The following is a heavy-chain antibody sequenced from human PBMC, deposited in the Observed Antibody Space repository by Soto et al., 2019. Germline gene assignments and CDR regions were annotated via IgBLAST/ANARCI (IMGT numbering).Heavy chain of an antibody. CDR1: GYSFSFYG. Sequence: ASVKVSCKASGYSFSFYGINWVRQAPGQRLEWMGWINAGNGYTKYSQKYQGRVTITRDTSASTAYMELSSLRSEDTAVYYCARDRALELGDYWGQRTLVTVSS. J-gene: IGHJ4*02. CDR2: INAGNGYT. V-gene: IGHV1-3*01. CDR3: ARDRALELGDY. D-gene: IGHD1-26*01.